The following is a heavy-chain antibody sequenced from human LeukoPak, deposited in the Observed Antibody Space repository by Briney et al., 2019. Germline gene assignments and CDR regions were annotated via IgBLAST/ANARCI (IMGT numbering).Heavy chain of an antibody. CDR2: IKQDGSEK. CDR1: GFTFSSYW. D-gene: IGHD6-19*01. J-gene: IGHJ4*02. Sequence: GGSLRLSCAASGFTFSSYWMSWVRQAPGKGLEWVANIKQDGSEKYYVDSVKGRFTISRDNAKNSLYLQMNSLRAEDTAVYYCAKDREPGIAVAGTDYWGQGTLVTVSS. V-gene: IGHV3-7*03. CDR3: AKDREPGIAVAGTDY.